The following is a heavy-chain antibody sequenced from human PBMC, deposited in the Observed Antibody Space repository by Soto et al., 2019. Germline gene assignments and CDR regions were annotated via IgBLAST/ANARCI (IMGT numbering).Heavy chain of an antibody. J-gene: IGHJ6*02. CDR2: IYYSGST. D-gene: IGHD2-2*02. CDR1: GGSISSGGYY. V-gene: IGHV4-31*03. Sequence: SETLSLTCTVSGGSISSGGYYWSWIRQHPGKGLEWIGYIYYSGSTYYNPSLKSRVTISVDTSKNQFSLKLSSVTAADTAVYYCARGVGYCSSTSCYTASYGMDVWGPGTKVTVSS. CDR3: ARGVGYCSSTSCYTASYGMDV.